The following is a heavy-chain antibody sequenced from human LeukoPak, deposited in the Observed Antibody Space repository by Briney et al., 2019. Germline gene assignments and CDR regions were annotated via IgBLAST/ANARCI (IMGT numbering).Heavy chain of an antibody. D-gene: IGHD3-10*01. CDR2: ISSSSSYI. CDR3: ARDSVGSGSFDY. CDR1: GFTFSSYS. V-gene: IGHV3-21*01. Sequence: GGSLRLSCAASGFTFSSYSINWVRQAPGKGLEWVSSISSSSSYIYYADSVKGRFTISRDNAKNSLYLQMNSLRAEDTAVYYCARDSVGSGSFDYWGQGTLVTVSS. J-gene: IGHJ4*02.